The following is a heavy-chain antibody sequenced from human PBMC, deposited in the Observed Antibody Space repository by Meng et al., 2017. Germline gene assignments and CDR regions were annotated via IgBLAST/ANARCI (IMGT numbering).Heavy chain of an antibody. CDR1: GYTFTRYA. J-gene: IGHJ4*02. V-gene: IGHV1-3*01. CDR3: ARGSVAGASPVDY. Sequence: ASVKVSCKASGYTFTRYAMYWVRQAPGQRLEWTGWINAGNGNTKYSQKFQGRVTITRDTSASTAYMELSSLRSEDTAVYYCARGSVAGASPVDYWGQGTLVTVSS. D-gene: IGHD6-19*01. CDR2: INAGNGNT.